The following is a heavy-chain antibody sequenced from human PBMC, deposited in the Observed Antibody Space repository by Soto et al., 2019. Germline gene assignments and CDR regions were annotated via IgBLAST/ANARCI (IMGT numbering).Heavy chain of an antibody. Sequence: SETLSLTCAVSGGPISISNWWTWVRQSPGQGLEWIGEISPTGSTNYNPSLKSRVSMSVDNSKNQLSLKLSYVTAADTAIYYCAKWHPMDPWGQGILVTVSS. D-gene: IGHD2-8*01. CDR3: AKWHPMDP. V-gene: IGHV4-4*02. CDR1: GGPISISNW. CDR2: ISPTGST. J-gene: IGHJ5*02.